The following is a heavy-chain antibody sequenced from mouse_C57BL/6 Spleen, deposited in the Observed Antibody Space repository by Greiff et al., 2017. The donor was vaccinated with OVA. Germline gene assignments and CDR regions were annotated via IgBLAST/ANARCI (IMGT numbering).Heavy chain of an antibody. CDR3: ERHDYDVFAY. V-gene: IGHV5-17*01. CDR2: ISSGSSTI. Sequence: VQLKQSGGGLVKPGGSLKLSCAASGFTFSDYGMHWVRQAPEKGLEWVAYISSGSSTIYYADTVKGRFTISRDNAKNTLFLQMTSLRSEDTAMYYCERHDYDVFAYWGQGTLVTVSA. D-gene: IGHD2-4*01. CDR1: GFTFSDYG. J-gene: IGHJ3*01.